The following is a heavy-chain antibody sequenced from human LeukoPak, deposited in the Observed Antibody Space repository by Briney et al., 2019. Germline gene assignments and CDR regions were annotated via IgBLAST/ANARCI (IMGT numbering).Heavy chain of an antibody. J-gene: IGHJ4*02. Sequence: ASVKVSCKASGYTFTGYYIHWVRQAPGQGLEWMGRINPNSGGTNYAQKFQGRVTMTRDTSISTAYMELSRLRSDDTAVYYCARDRRAFSIVGAPWYWGQGTLVTVSS. CDR1: GYTFTGYY. D-gene: IGHD1-26*01. V-gene: IGHV1-2*06. CDR3: ARDRRAFSIVGAPWY. CDR2: INPNSGGT.